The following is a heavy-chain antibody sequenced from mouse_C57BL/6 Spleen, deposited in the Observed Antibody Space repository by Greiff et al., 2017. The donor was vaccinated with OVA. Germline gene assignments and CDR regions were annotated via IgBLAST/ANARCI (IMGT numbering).Heavy chain of an antibody. D-gene: IGHD2-4*01. V-gene: IGHV1-52*01. CDR3: ARREYDSGYFDV. CDR2: IDPSDSET. CDR1: GYTFTSYW. Sequence: VQLQQPGAELVRPGSSVKLSCKASGYTFTSYWMHWVKQRPIQGLEWIGNIDPSDSETHYNQKFKDKATLTVDKSSSTAYMQLSSLTSEDSAVYYCARREYDSGYFDVWGTGTTVTVSS. J-gene: IGHJ1*03.